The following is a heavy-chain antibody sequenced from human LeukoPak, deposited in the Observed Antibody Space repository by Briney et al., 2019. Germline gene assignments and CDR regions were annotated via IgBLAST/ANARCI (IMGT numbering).Heavy chain of an antibody. D-gene: IGHD4-23*01. Sequence: KPGGSLRLSCAASGFTFSSYSMNWVRQAPGKGLEWVSSISSSSSYIYYADSVKGRFTISRDNAKNSLYLQMSSLRAEDTALYHCARGGGNGFYYYMDVWGKGTTVTVSS. CDR2: ISSSSSYI. CDR3: ARGGGNGFYYYMDV. CDR1: GFTFSSYS. V-gene: IGHV3-21*04. J-gene: IGHJ6*03.